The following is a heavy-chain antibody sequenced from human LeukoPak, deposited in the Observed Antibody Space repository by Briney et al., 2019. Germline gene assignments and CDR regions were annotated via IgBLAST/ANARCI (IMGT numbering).Heavy chain of an antibody. V-gene: IGHV3-11*01. CDR3: ARGFDCSTASCPCMDL. J-gene: IGHJ6*02. CDR2: ISGDSHI. CDR1: GFPFSDYY. D-gene: IGHD2-2*01. Sequence: PGGSLRLSCAASGFPFSDYYMSWIRQAPGKGLEWVSYISGDSHIHYADSVKGRFTISRDNAKNSLFLQMNSLRAEDTAVYYCARGFDCSTASCPCMDLWGQGTTVTVSS.